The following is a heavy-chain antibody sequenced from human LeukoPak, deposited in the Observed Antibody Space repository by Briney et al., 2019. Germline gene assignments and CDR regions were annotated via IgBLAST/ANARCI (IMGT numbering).Heavy chain of an antibody. Sequence: ASVKVSCKASGYTFTGYYMHWVRQAPGQGLEWMGWINPNSGGTNYAQKLQGRVTMTRDTSISTAYMELSRLRSDDTAVYYCARDEASYLDYYYYMDVWGKGTTVTVSS. V-gene: IGHV1-2*02. J-gene: IGHJ6*03. CDR2: INPNSGGT. CDR1: GYTFTGYY. CDR3: ARDEASYLDYYYYMDV. D-gene: IGHD1-26*01.